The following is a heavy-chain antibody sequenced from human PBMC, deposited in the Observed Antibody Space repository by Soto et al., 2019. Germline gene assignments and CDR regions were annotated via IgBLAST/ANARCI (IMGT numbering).Heavy chain of an antibody. D-gene: IGHD2-8*01. CDR2: INPKSGGT. CDR3: ARGHSTDCSNGVCSFFYNHEMDV. CDR1: GYSFTDYH. J-gene: IGHJ6*02. Sequence: QVQLVQSGAEVKKPGASVRVSSKASGYSFTDYHIRWVRQAPGQGLEWLGRINPKSGGTSTAQKFQGWVSMTRDRSISTVYMELTRLRSHDTAVYFCARGHSTDCSNGVCSFFYNHEMDVWGQGTTVTVSS. V-gene: IGHV1-2*04.